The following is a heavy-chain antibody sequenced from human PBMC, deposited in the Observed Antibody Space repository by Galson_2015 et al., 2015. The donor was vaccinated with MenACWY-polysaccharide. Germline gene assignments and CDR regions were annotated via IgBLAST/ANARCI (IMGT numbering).Heavy chain of an antibody. Sequence: SLRLSCAASGFSFSIYWMHWVRHAPGKGLVWVSRINADGSATDYADSVRGRFTISRDNAKNTLYLEMNSLRAEYTAVYYCTKAGAKYCRGSSCYFNWFDPWGQGTLVTVSS. D-gene: IGHD2-15*01. CDR1: GFSFSIYW. CDR3: TKAGAKYCRGSSCYFNWFDP. V-gene: IGHV3-74*01. CDR2: INADGSAT. J-gene: IGHJ5*02.